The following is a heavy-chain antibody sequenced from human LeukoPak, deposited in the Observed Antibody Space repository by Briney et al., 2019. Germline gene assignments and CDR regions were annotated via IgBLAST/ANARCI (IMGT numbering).Heavy chain of an antibody. CDR2: IRYDGSNK. CDR1: GFTFSSYG. CDR3: AKDRDTIFGVVIGALDY. D-gene: IGHD3-3*01. Sequence: GGSLRLSCAASGFTFSSYGMHWVRQAPGKGLEWVAFIRYDGSNKYYADSVKGRFTISRDNSKNTLYLQMNSLRAEDTAVYYCAKDRDTIFGVVIGALDYWGQGTLVTVSS. V-gene: IGHV3-30*02. J-gene: IGHJ4*02.